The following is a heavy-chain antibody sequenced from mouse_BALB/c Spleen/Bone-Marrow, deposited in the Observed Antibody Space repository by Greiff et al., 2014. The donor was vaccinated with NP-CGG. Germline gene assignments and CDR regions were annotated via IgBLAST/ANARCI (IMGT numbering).Heavy chain of an antibody. Sequence: VQLKESGGGLVQPGGSLKLSCAASGFTFSGYGMSWVRQTPDKGLELVATISGSGSSTYYPDSVKGRFTISRDNARNTLYLQMSSLKSEDTAMYYCARGRDWSDYWGQGTTLTVSS. V-gene: IGHV5-6-3*01. J-gene: IGHJ2*01. CDR2: ISGSGSST. CDR3: ARGRDWSDY. D-gene: IGHD3-3*01. CDR1: GFTFSGYG.